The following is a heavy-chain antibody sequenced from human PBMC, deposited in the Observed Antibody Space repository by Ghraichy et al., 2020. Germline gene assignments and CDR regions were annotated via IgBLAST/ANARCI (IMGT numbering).Heavy chain of an antibody. J-gene: IGHJ4*02. Sequence: ETLSLTCAVYGGSFSGYYWSWIRQPPGKGLQWIGEFNHSGSTSYSPSLKSRVTISIDTAKNQLSLKLTSVTAADTAVYYCASAGYISSWSPGDYWGQGSLVTVSS. V-gene: IGHV4-34*01. CDR2: FNHSGST. D-gene: IGHD6-13*01. CDR1: GGSFSGYY. CDR3: ASAGYISSWSPGDY.